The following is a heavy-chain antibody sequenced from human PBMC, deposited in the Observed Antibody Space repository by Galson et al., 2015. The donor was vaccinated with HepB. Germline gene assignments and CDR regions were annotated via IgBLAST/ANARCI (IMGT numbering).Heavy chain of an antibody. D-gene: IGHD3-3*01. V-gene: IGHV3-48*01. J-gene: IGHJ5*02. CDR2: ISATSSTI. CDR3: ARDGAAIFGVGSWFDP. CDR1: GFTFGSYN. Sequence: SLRLSCAASGFTFGSYNMNWVRQAPGKGLECISYISATSSTIFYADSVKGRFPVSRDNAKNSLYLEMNGLRAEDTAVYYCARDGAAIFGVGSWFDPWGQGTLVTVTS.